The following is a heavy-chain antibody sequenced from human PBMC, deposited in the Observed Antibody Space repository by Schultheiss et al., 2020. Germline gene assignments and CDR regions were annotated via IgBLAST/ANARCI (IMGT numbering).Heavy chain of an antibody. CDR1: GFTVSSNY. Sequence: GGSLRLSCAASGFTVSSNYMSWVRQAPGKGLEWVSVIYSGGSTYYADSVKGRFTISRDNSKNTLYLQMNSLRAEDTAVYYCARDMAGLERRPDYYYYYGMDVWGQGTTVTFSS. CDR3: ARDMAGLERRPDYYYYYGMDV. D-gene: IGHD1-1*01. CDR2: IYSGGST. J-gene: IGHJ6*02. V-gene: IGHV3-66*01.